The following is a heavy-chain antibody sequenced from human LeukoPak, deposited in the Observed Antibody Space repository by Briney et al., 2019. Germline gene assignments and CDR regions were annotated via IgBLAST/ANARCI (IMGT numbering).Heavy chain of an antibody. CDR1: GYTLTGYY. V-gene: IGHV1-2*02. J-gene: IGHJ4*02. Sequence: ASVKVSCKASGYTLTGYYMHWVRQAPGQGLEWMGWINPNSGDTKYAQKFQGRVTMTRDTSGNSAYMDLTRLKSDDTAVYYCARARVPIAVAGLYYFDYWGQGALVTVSS. D-gene: IGHD6-19*01. CDR2: INPNSGDT. CDR3: ARARVPIAVAGLYYFDY.